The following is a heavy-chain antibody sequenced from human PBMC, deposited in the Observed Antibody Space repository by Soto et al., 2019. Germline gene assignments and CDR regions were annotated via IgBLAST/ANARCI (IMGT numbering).Heavy chain of an antibody. J-gene: IGHJ3*02. Sequence: QVQVVESGGGVVQPGRSLRLSCAVSGFTFRSSGMHWVRQAPGKGPEWVAVIWYDGTTKYYADSVKGRFTISRDNSKSTLYLEMNSLRVEDTAVYYCTRDLSRSGKYKNDAFRIWGQGTMVTVSS. CDR1: GFTFRSSG. CDR3: TRDLSRSGKYKNDAFRI. CDR2: IWYDGTTK. V-gene: IGHV3-33*01. D-gene: IGHD3-10*01.